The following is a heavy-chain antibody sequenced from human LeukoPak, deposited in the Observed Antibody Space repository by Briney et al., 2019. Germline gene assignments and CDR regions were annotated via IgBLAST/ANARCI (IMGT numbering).Heavy chain of an antibody. Sequence: SVKVSCKASGGTFSSYAISWVRQAPGQGLEWMGGIIPIFGTANYAQKFQGRVTITADKSTSTAYMELSSLRSEDTAVYYCARDFRVAGLGELSLYYFDYWGQGTLVTVSS. V-gene: IGHV1-69*06. J-gene: IGHJ4*02. CDR1: GGTFSSYA. CDR2: IIPIFGTA. CDR3: ARDFRVAGLGELSLYYFDY. D-gene: IGHD3-16*02.